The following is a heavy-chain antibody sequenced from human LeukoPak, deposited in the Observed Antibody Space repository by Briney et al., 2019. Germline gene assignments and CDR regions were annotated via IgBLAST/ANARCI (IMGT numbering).Heavy chain of an antibody. Sequence: GGSLRLSCAASGFTFSGYGMHWVRQAPGKGLEWVTFIRYDGSNKYYADSVKGRFTISRDNSKNTLYLQMNSLRAEDTAVYYCAKDRVEAAEYYYMDVWGKGTTVTISS. CDR2: IRYDGSNK. V-gene: IGHV3-30*02. J-gene: IGHJ6*03. CDR3: AKDRVEAAEYYYMDV. D-gene: IGHD6-13*01. CDR1: GFTFSGYG.